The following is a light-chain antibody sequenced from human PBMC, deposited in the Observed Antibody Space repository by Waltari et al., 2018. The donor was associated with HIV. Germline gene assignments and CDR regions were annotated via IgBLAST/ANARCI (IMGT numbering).Light chain of an antibody. Sequence: QSALTQPPSASGSPGQSVTISCTGTSRDVGGYNYVSWYQQHPGKAPKLLIAEVCMLPSGAPDSFSRSTSGNTASLTVSVLQAEDEADYSCSSYAGSINVLFGGGTKLAVL. J-gene: IGLJ2*01. CDR1: SRDVGGYNY. CDR2: EVC. CDR3: SSYAGSINVL. V-gene: IGLV2-8*01.